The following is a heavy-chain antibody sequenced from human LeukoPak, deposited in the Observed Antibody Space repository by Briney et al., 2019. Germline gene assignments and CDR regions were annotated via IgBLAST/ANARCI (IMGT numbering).Heavy chain of an antibody. J-gene: IGHJ4*02. CDR1: GDSVSRSSYY. CDR3: ATYFYGEYGSYYFDY. V-gene: IGHV4-61*01. CDR2: IYYIGST. D-gene: IGHD4-17*01. Sequence: SETLSLTCTVSGDSVSRSSYYWTWIRQPPGKGLEWIGYIYYIGSTNYNPSLRSRLTMSVDTSKNQFSLRLSSVTAADTAVYYCATYFYGEYGSYYFDYWGQGTLVTVSS.